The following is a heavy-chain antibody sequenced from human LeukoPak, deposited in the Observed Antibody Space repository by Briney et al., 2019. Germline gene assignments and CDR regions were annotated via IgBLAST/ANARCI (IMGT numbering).Heavy chain of an antibody. J-gene: IGHJ4*02. Sequence: SETLSLTCAAYGGSFSGYYWSWIRQPPGKGLEWIGEINHSGSTNYNPSLKSRVTISVDTSKNQFSLKLSSVTAADTAVYYCARRQGSSTYYFDYWGQGTLVTVSS. CDR2: INHSGST. V-gene: IGHV4-34*01. CDR3: ARRQGSSTYYFDY. CDR1: GGSFSGYY.